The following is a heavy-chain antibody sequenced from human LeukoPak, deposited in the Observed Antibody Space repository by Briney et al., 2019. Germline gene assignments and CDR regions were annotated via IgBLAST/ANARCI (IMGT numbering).Heavy chain of an antibody. CDR3: ARESQYCSRTRCYYAMDV. J-gene: IGHJ6*02. CDR2: INPNSGDT. D-gene: IGHD2-2*01. V-gene: IGHV1-2*02. Sequence: ASVKVSCKASGYTFTGYYIHWVRQAPGQGLEWMGWINPNSGDTKYAQKFQGRVTMTRDTSISTAYMELGRLRSDDTAVYYCARESQYCSRTRCYYAMDVWGQGTTVTVSS. CDR1: GYTFTGYY.